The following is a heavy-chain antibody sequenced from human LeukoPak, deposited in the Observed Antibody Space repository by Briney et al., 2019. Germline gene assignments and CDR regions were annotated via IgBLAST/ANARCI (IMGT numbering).Heavy chain of an antibody. D-gene: IGHD2-21*01. CDR3: AKDSAYYASDPGYFDY. V-gene: IGHV3-23*01. CDR2: ISGGSGRT. J-gene: IGHJ4*02. CDR1: GFIFNGYG. Sequence: GGSLRLSCAASGFIFNGYGMRWVRQAPGKELEWVSAISGGSGRTYYADSVKGRFTISRDNSRNTLYLQMNSLRAEDTAIYYCAKDSAYYASDPGYFDYWGQGTLVTVSS.